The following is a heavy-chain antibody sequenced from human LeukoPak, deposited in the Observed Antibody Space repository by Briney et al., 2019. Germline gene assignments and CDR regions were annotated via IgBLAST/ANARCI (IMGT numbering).Heavy chain of an antibody. D-gene: IGHD1-26*01. V-gene: IGHV3-23*01. CDR2: ISGSGGST. J-gene: IGHJ3*02. CDR1: GFSFSSYA. CDR3: AKDLKRGSYAFAHAFDI. Sequence: GGSLRLSCAASGFSFSSYAMSWVRQAPGKGLEWVSAISGSGGSTYYADSVKGRFTISRDNSKNTLYLQMNSLRAEDTAVYYCAKDLKRGSYAFAHAFDIWGQGTMVTVSS.